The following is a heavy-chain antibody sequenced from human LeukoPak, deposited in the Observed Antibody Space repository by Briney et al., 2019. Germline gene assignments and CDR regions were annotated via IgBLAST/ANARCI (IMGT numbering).Heavy chain of an antibody. CDR2: IIPIFGTA. D-gene: IGHD2-2*01. CDR3: ARSDGDIVVVPAATLSIDY. V-gene: IGHV1-69*13. J-gene: IGHJ4*02. CDR1: GGTFSDST. Sequence: GASVKVSCKVSGGTFSDSTLSWVRQVPGQGLEWMGGIIPIFGTANYAQKFQGRVTITADESTSTAYMELSSLRSEDTAVYYCARSDGDIVVVPAATLSIDYWGQGTLVTVSS.